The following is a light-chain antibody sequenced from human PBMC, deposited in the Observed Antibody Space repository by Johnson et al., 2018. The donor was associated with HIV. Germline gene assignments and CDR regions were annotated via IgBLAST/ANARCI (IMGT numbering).Light chain of an antibody. CDR3: AAGDDSLNGRYV. CDR2: RNN. V-gene: IGLV1-44*01. J-gene: IGLJ1*01. CDR1: SSNIGSNT. Sequence: QSVLTQPPSASGTPGQRVTISCSGSSSNIGSNTVNWYQQLPGTAPKLLIYRNNQRPSGVPDRFSGSKSGTSASLAISGLQAADEADYYCAAGDDSLNGRYVFGTGTKVTVL.